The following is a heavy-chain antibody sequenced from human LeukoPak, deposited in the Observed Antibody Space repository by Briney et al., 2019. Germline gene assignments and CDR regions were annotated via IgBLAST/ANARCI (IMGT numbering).Heavy chain of an antibody. J-gene: IGHJ5*02. CDR3: ARGTADCGGDCYWDTTNWFDP. CDR1: GGSISSYY. Sequence: SETLSLTCTVSGGSISSYYWRWIRQPPGEGGEGIGYIYYSGSTNYNPSLKRRVTISVDTSKNQFSLKLSSVTAADTAVYYCARGTADCGGDCYWDTTNWFDPWGQGTLVTVSS. V-gene: IGHV4-59*01. D-gene: IGHD2-21*02. CDR2: IYYSGST.